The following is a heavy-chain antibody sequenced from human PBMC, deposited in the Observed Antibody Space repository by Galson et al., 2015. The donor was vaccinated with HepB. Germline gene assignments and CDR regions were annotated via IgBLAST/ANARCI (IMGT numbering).Heavy chain of an antibody. Sequence: QSGAEVKKPGESLRISCKGSGYSFTSYWISWVRQMPGKGLEWMGRIDPSDSCTNYSPSFQGHVTISADKSISTAYLQWSSLKASDTAMYYCALFYGDLPYYFDYWGQGTLVTVSS. CDR1: GYSFTSYW. CDR3: ALFYGDLPYYFDY. D-gene: IGHD4-17*01. J-gene: IGHJ4*02. V-gene: IGHV5-10-1*01. CDR2: IDPSDSCT.